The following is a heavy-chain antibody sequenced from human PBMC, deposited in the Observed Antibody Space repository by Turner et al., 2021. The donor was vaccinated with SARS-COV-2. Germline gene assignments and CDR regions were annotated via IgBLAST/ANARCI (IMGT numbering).Heavy chain of an antibody. CDR3: ARDLSDYWYFDL. V-gene: IGHV3-66*01. J-gene: IGHJ2*01. Sequence: EVQLVESGGGLVRPGGSLRLSCAASGFTVSSNYMSWVRQGPGKGLEWVSVIYSGGSTYYADSVKGRFTISRDNSKNTLYLQMNGLRAEDTAMFYCARDLSDYWYFDLWGRGTLVTVSS. CDR2: IYSGGST. CDR1: GFTVSSNY.